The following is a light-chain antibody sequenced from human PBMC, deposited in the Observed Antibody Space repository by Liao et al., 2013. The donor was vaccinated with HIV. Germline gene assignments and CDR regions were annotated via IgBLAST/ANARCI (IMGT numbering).Light chain of an antibody. CDR2: QDN. CDR3: QAWDSSVVI. V-gene: IGLV3-1*01. Sequence: SYELTQPPSVSVSPRQTATITCSGDRLGERYVSWFQQKPGQSPVLVIYQDNMRPSGIPARFSGSNSGNTATLTITGTQTMDESDYYCQAWDSSVVIFGGGTKADRP. J-gene: IGLJ2*01. CDR1: RLGERY.